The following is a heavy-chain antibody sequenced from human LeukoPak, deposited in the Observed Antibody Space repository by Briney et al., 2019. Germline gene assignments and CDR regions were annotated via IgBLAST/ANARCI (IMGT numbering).Heavy chain of an antibody. Sequence: PSETLSLTCTVSGGSISSGTYYWRWIRQPAGKGLEWIGRISTSGTTNYNPSLKIRVTISLDTSKNQFSLELSSVTAADTAVYYCARAKPGPYFDYWGQGTLVTVSS. J-gene: IGHJ4*02. CDR3: ARAKPGPYFDY. CDR2: ISTSGTT. D-gene: IGHD3-10*01. CDR1: GGSISSGTYY. V-gene: IGHV4-61*02.